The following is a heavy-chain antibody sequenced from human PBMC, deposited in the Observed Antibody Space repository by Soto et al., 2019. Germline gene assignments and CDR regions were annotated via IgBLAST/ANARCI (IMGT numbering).Heavy chain of an antibody. V-gene: IGHV4-39*01. CDR1: GGSISSSSYY. CDR2: IYYSGST. Sequence: SETLSLTCTVSGGSISSSSYYRGWIRQPPGKGLEWIGSIYYSGSTYYNPSLKSRVTISVDTSKNQFSLKLSSVTAADTAVYYCARVAAMENYYYYGMDVWAKGPRSPSP. D-gene: IGHD5-18*01. J-gene: IGHJ6*02. CDR3: ARVAAMENYYYYGMDV.